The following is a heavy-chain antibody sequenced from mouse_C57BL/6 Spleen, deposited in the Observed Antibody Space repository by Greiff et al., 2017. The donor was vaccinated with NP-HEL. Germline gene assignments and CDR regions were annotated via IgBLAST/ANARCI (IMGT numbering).Heavy chain of an antibody. Sequence: VQLQQSGAELVKPVASVKISCKASGYAFSSYWMNWVKQRPGKGLEWIGQIYPGDGDTNYNGKFKGKATLTADKSSSTAYMQLSSLTSEDSAVYFCAREGLRRKYFDVWGTRTTVTVSS. CDR3: AREGLRRKYFDV. CDR1: GYAFSSYW. J-gene: IGHJ1*03. D-gene: IGHD2-4*01. V-gene: IGHV1-80*01. CDR2: IYPGDGDT.